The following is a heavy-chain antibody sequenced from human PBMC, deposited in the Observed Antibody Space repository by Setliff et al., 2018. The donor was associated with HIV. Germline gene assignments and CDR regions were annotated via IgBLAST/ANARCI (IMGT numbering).Heavy chain of an antibody. D-gene: IGHD2-15*01. Sequence: GASVKVSCKASGYTFTSYDINWVRQATGQGLEWMGWMNPNSGNTGYAQKFQGRVTMTTDTSTSTAYMELRSLRSDDTAVYYCARGAVVTNYFDYWGQGTLVTVSS. CDR3: ARGAVVTNYFDY. CDR2: MNPNSGNT. V-gene: IGHV1-8*02. J-gene: IGHJ4*02. CDR1: GYTFTSYD.